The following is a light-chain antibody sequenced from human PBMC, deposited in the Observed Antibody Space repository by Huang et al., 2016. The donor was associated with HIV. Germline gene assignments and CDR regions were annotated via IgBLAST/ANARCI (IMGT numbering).Light chain of an antibody. CDR1: QNVLTY. Sequence: DIVLTQSPATLSLSPGERATLSGRASQNVLTYLAWYQQKPGQAPRLLIYDASNRAAAIPPRFTGSGSGTDFTLTISSLEPEDFAVYYCQQRRTFGQGTTVEIK. J-gene: IGKJ1*01. CDR2: DAS. V-gene: IGKV3-11*01. CDR3: QQRRT.